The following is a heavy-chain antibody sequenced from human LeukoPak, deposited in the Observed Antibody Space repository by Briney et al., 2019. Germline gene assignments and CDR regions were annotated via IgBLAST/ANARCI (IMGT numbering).Heavy chain of an antibody. CDR3: ARVGSGNIDY. CDR2: IYYSGST. CDR1: GGSISSSSYY. V-gene: IGHV4-39*07. Sequence: PSGTLSLTCTVSGGSISSSSYYWGWIRQPPGKGLEWIGSIYYSGSTYYNPSLKSRVTISVDTSKNQFSLKLSSVTAADTAVYYCARVGSGNIDYWGQGTLVTVSS. J-gene: IGHJ4*02. D-gene: IGHD2-15*01.